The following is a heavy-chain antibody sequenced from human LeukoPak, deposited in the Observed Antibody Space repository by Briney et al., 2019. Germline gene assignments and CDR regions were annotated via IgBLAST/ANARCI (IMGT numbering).Heavy chain of an antibody. Sequence: GGSLRLSCAASGFTFGSYAMHWVRQAPGKGLEWVAVMSFDGTHIYYADSVKGRFTISRDNSKNTLYLQMNCLRAEDTAVYYCARCSGYGMDVWGQGTTVTVSS. CDR1: GFTFGSYA. V-gene: IGHV3-30-3*01. CDR2: MSFDGTHI. J-gene: IGHJ6*02. CDR3: ARCSGYGMDV. D-gene: IGHD3-10*02.